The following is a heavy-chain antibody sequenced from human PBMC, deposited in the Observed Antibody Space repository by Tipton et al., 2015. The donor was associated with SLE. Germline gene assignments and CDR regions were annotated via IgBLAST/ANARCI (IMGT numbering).Heavy chain of an antibody. J-gene: IGHJ5*02. CDR2: IFHSGIT. CDR3: PIYYHDSTGLHWFDP. Sequence: TLSLTCSVSGVSIGSGGYSWNWIRQPPGKGLQWIGYIFHSGITYYNPSLKSRVTISLDMSKNQFSLRLSSVTAADTAVYYCPIYYHDSTGLHWFDPWGQGTLVTVSS. V-gene: IGHV4-30-2*05. D-gene: IGHD3-22*01. CDR1: GVSIGSGGYS.